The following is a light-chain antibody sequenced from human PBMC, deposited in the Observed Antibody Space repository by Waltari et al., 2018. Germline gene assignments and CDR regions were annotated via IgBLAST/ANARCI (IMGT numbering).Light chain of an antibody. Sequence: QSALTQPASVPGSPGQSITISCTGSSSDVGGYNFVSWYQQHPVKPPKLMIYEVRNRPSGVSNRFSGSKSGNTASLTISGLQAEDEADYYCSSYTSSSMVFGGGTKLTVL. CDR2: EVR. J-gene: IGLJ3*02. CDR3: SSYTSSSMV. V-gene: IGLV2-14*01. CDR1: SSDVGGYNF.